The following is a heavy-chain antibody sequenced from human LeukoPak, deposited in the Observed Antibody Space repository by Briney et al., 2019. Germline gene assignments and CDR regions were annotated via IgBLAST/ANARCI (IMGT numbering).Heavy chain of an antibody. J-gene: IGHJ6*02. V-gene: IGHV1-69*01. CDR3: ARSMSGSLLYYYYYGMDV. CDR1: GGTFSSYA. D-gene: IGHD1-26*01. Sequence: SSVKVSCKASGGTFSSYAISWVRQAPGQGLEWMGGIIPIFGTANYAQKFQGRVTITADESTSTAYMELSSLRSEDTAVYYCARSMSGSLLYYYYYGMDVWGQGTTVTVSS. CDR2: IIPIFGTA.